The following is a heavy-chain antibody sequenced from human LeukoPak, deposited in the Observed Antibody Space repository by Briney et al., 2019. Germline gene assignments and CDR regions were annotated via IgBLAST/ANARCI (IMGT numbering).Heavy chain of an antibody. V-gene: IGHV3-20*04. J-gene: IGHJ3*02. D-gene: IGHD3-22*01. Sequence: PGGSLRLSCAASGFTFDDYGMSWVRQAPGKGLEWVSGTNWNGGSTGYADSVKGRFTISRDNAKTSLYLQMNSVRAEDTALYYCARSPYYDSSGDAFDIWGQGTMVTVSS. CDR1: GFTFDDYG. CDR2: TNWNGGST. CDR3: ARSPYYDSSGDAFDI.